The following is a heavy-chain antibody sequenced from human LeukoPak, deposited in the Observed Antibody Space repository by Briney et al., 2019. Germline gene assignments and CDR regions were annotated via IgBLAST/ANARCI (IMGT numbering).Heavy chain of an antibody. CDR1: GFTFSNYW. Sequence: GGSLRLSCAASGFTFSNYWMTWVRQTPGKGLEWVANIRQDGSERYYLDSVKGRFTISRDNAKNSLYLQMNSLRDEDTAVYYCARASFQRWLQLGGDWGQGTLVTVSS. CDR3: ARASFQRWLQLGGD. D-gene: IGHD5-24*01. J-gene: IGHJ4*02. V-gene: IGHV3-7*01. CDR2: IRQDGSER.